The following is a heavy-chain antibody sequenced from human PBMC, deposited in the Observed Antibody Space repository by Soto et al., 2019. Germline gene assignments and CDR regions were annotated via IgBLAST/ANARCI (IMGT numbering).Heavy chain of an antibody. J-gene: IGHJ4*02. CDR2: IHFSGTI. CDR1: GGSSSDYY. Sequence: SETLSLTCDVYGGSSSDYYWSWIRQPPGKGLEWIGEIHFSGTINYNPSLMSRVTISIDTSKNQFSLELRSVTAADTAFYYCARGRDVYKTSNCWGQGTQVTVSS. V-gene: IGHV4-34*01. CDR3: ARGRDVYKTSNC. D-gene: IGHD1-1*01.